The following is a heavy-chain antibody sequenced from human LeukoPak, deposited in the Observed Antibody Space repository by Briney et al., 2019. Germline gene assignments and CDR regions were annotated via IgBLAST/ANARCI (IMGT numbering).Heavy chain of an antibody. V-gene: IGHV1-18*01. D-gene: IGHD3-22*01. CDR2: ISAYNGNT. Sequence: ASVKVSCKASGYTSTSYGISWVRQAPGQGLEWMGWISAYNGNTNYAQKLQGRVTMTTDTSTSTAYMELRSLRSDDTAVYYCASGPQGSGYHYYYYGMDVWGQGTTVTVSS. CDR1: GYTSTSYG. J-gene: IGHJ6*02. CDR3: ASGPQGSGYHYYYYGMDV.